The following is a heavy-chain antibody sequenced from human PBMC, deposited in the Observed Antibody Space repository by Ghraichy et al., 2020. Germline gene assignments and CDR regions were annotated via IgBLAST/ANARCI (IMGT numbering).Heavy chain of an antibody. CDR2: IDGGGITT. Sequence: LSLTCKASGFTFRSYWIHWVRQAPGKGPVWVSRIDGGGITTNYADSVKGRFTVSRDNAKNTAFLQMNSLRAEDTAVYYCVRDFRKSDYWGQGTAVTVSS. CDR3: VRDFRKSDY. V-gene: IGHV3-74*01. CDR1: GFTFRSYW. J-gene: IGHJ4*02.